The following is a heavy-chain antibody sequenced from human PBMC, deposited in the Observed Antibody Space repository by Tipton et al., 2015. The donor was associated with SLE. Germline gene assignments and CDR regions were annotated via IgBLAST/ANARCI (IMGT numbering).Heavy chain of an antibody. Sequence: TLSLTCTVSGGSISSGSYYWSWIRQPAGKGLEWIGHVYTSGSTNYNPSLKSRVTISVDTSKNQFSLKLSSVTAADTAVYYCARDLGYSSGWARDYWGQGTLVTVSS. CDR1: GGSISSGSYY. D-gene: IGHD6-19*01. CDR2: VYTSGST. J-gene: IGHJ4*02. CDR3: ARDLGYSSGWARDY. V-gene: IGHV4-61*09.